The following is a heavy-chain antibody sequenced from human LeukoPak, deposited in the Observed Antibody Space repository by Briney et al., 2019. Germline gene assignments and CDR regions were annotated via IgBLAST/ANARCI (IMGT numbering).Heavy chain of an antibody. CDR1: GGSFSGYY. V-gene: IGHV4-34*01. CDR3: ATRTAAGSNWFDP. J-gene: IGHJ5*02. CDR2: INHSGST. D-gene: IGHD6-13*01. Sequence: PSETLSLTCAVYGGSFSGYYWSWIRQPPGKGLEWIGEINHSGSTNYNPSLKSRVTISVDTSKNQFSLKLSSVTAADTAVYYCATRTAAGSNWFDPWGQGTLVTVSS.